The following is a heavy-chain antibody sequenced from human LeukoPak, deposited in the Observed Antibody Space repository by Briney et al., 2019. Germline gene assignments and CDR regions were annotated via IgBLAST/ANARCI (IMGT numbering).Heavy chain of an antibody. CDR2: IIPIFGTA. Sequence: SVKVSCKASGGTFSSYAISWVRQAPGQGLEWMGRIIPIFGTANYAQKFQGRVTITSDESTSTAYMELSSLRSEDTAVYYCARVRITMVRGVISRDAFDIWGQGTMVTVSS. D-gene: IGHD3-10*01. CDR1: GGTFSSYA. J-gene: IGHJ3*02. CDR3: ARVRITMVRGVISRDAFDI. V-gene: IGHV1-69*15.